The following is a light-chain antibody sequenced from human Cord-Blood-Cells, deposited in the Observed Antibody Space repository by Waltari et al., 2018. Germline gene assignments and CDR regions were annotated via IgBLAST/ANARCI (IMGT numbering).Light chain of an antibody. Sequence: EIVLTQSPGTLSLSPGERATLSCRASQRVSSSYLAWYQQKPGQAPRPLIYGASSRAPGIPDRVSGSGFGTDFTLTISRREHEDFAVYYCQQYGSSPFTFGPGTKADIK. CDR3: QQYGSSPFT. J-gene: IGKJ3*01. CDR2: GAS. CDR1: QRVSSSY. V-gene: IGKV3-20*01.